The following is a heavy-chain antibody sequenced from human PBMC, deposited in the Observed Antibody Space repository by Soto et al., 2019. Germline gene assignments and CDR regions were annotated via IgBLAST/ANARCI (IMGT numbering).Heavy chain of an antibody. Sequence: SETLSLTCAVSGGSISSGGYSWSWIRQPPGKGLECIGYVYHSGSTYYNPSLKSRVTISVDWSKNQFSLQLSSVTAADTAVYYCARGPPLGFWGQGTLVTVSS. CDR1: GGSISSGGYS. V-gene: IGHV4-30-2*01. J-gene: IGHJ4*02. CDR2: VYHSGST. CDR3: ARGPPLGF.